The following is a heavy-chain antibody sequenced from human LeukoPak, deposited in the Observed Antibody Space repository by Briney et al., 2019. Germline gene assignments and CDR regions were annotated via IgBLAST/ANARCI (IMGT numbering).Heavy chain of an antibody. CDR3: AKVVHSYGAYDAFDI. CDR2: MNPNSGNT. D-gene: IGHD5-18*01. Sequence: ASVKVSCKASGYTFTSYDINWVRQATGQGLEWMGWMNPNSGNTGYAQKFQGRVTMTRNTSISTAYMELSSLRSEDTAVYYCAKVVHSYGAYDAFDIWGQGTMVTVSS. V-gene: IGHV1-8*01. J-gene: IGHJ3*02. CDR1: GYTFTSYD.